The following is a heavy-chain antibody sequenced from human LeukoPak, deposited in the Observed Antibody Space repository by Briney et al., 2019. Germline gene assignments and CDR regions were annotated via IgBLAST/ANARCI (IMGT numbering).Heavy chain of an antibody. CDR3: ARDQGILFFDS. J-gene: IGHJ4*02. V-gene: IGHV3-7*01. Sequence: GGSLRLSCSASGYTFSNYWMSWVRQAPGKGLEYVANIRQDGSETYYVDSVKGRFTISRDNAKNSLYLQMNSLRVEDTAVYYCARDQGILFFDSWGQGTLFTVSS. CDR1: GYTFSNYW. CDR2: IRQDGSET. D-gene: IGHD2-21*01.